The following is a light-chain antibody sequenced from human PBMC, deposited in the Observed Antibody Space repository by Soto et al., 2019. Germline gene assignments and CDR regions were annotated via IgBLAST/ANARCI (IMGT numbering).Light chain of an antibody. CDR3: AAWDASMNGPV. J-gene: IGLJ2*01. V-gene: IGLV1-44*01. CDR1: SSNIGSNT. Sequence: QSVLTQPPSASGTPGQRVTISCSGSSSNIGSNTVNWYQQLPGTAPKLLIYSDNQRPSGVPARFSGAKSGTSASLAISWLQSDDEADYYYAAWDASMNGPVFGGGTKLTVL. CDR2: SDN.